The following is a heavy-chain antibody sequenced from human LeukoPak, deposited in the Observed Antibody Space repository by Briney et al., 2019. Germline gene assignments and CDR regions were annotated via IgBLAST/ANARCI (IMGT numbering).Heavy chain of an antibody. D-gene: IGHD7-27*01. J-gene: IGHJ4*02. CDR1: GFTFSSYT. Sequence: GGSLRLSYTASGFTFSSYTMTWDRQAPGKGLKWVSAITTGDGNTYYADSVKGRFTVSRDDSKNTLYLQMNSLRAEDTAVYYCAKDGGLWVSAHWGDSWGRGTLVTVSS. CDR3: AKDGGLWVSAHWGDS. V-gene: IGHV3-23*01. CDR2: ITTGDGNT.